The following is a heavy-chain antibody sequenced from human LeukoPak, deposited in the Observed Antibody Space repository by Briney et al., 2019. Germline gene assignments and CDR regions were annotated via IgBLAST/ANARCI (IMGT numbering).Heavy chain of an antibody. V-gene: IGHV1-69*05. D-gene: IGHD6-13*01. CDR1: GGTFSSYA. Sequence: SVKVSCKASGGTFSSYAISWVRQAPGQGLEWMGGIIPIFGTASYAQKFQGRVTMTRDTSTSTVYMELSSLRSEDTAIYYCAKLAASETGEGSWGQGTLVTVSS. CDR2: IIPIFGTA. CDR3: AKLAASETGEGS. J-gene: IGHJ5*02.